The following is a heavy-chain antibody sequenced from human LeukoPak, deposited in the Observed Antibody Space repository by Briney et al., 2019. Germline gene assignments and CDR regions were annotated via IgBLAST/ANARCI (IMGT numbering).Heavy chain of an antibody. CDR1: GFTFSSYA. V-gene: IGHV3-30-3*01. J-gene: IGHJ6*02. D-gene: IGHD3-3*01. Sequence: GGSLRLSCAASGFTFSSYAMHWVRQAPGKGLEWVAVISYDGSNKYYADSVKGRFTISRDNSKNTLYLQMNSLRAEDTAVYYCARDPEWSSPLEDYYYYGMDVWGQGTTVTVSS. CDR2: ISYDGSNK. CDR3: ARDPEWSSPLEDYYYYGMDV.